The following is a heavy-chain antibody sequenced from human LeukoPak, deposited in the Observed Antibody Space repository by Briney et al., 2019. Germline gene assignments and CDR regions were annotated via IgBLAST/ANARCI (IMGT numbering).Heavy chain of an antibody. J-gene: IGHJ1*01. V-gene: IGHV3-23*01. CDR3: AKEIFSVVVKDDFQH. Sequence: GGSLRLSCAASGITFSSYAMSWVRQAPGKGLEWVSAISGSGGSTYYADSVKGRFTISRDNSKNTLYLQMNSLRAEDTAVYYCAKEIFSVVVKDDFQHWGQGTLVTVSS. D-gene: IGHD2-2*01. CDR2: ISGSGGST. CDR1: GITFSSYA.